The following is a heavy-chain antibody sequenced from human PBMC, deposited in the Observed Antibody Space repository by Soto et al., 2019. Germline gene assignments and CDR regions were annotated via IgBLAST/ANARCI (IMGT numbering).Heavy chain of an antibody. CDR1: GFTFSSYA. Sequence: HPGGSLRLSCAASGFTFSSYAMSWVRQAPGKGLEWVSAISGSGGSTYYADSVKGRFTISRDNSKNTLYLQMNSLRAEDTAVYYCAKDTIFGVVISGDHPDGFDPWGQGTLVTVSS. J-gene: IGHJ5*02. D-gene: IGHD3-3*01. V-gene: IGHV3-23*01. CDR2: ISGSGGST. CDR3: AKDTIFGVVISGDHPDGFDP.